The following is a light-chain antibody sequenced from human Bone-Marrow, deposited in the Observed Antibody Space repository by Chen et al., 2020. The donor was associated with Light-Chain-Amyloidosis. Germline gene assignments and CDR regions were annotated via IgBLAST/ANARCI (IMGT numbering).Light chain of an antibody. Sequence: SYVLTQPSSVSVAPGQTATLACGGNNIGTTSVHWYQQTPGQAPLLGVYDDSDRPSGIPERLAGTNSGNTATLTSSRVEAGEAADYYCQVWDRSSDRPVFGGGTKLTVL. V-gene: IGLV3-21*02. CDR2: DDS. CDR1: NIGTTS. J-gene: IGLJ3*02. CDR3: QVWDRSSDRPV.